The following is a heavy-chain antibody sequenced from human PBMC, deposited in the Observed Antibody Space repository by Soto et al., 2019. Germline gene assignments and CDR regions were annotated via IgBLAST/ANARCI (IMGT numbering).Heavy chain of an antibody. CDR3: ARYYYGSGSQYNWCDP. Sequence: QVQLQESGPGLVKPSQTLSLTCTVSGGSISSGGYYWSWIRQHPGKGLEWIGYIYDSGSTYYNPSLMSRFTMSIDTPKNQFSLKLSSVTATDSAVYYCARYYYGSGSQYNWCDPWGQGTLVTVSS. CDR1: GGSISSGGYY. V-gene: IGHV4-31*03. CDR2: IYDSGST. D-gene: IGHD3-10*01. J-gene: IGHJ5*02.